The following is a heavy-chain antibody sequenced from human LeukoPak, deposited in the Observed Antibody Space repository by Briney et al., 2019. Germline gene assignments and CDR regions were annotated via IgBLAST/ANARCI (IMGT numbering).Heavy chain of an antibody. V-gene: IGHV3-13*01. Sequence: GGSLRLSCAASGFTFRSYDMHWVRQATGKGLEWVSGIGAAGEIYYPGSVKGRFTISRENAKNSLYLQMNSLRAGDTAVYYCARVNRVVPAAIFSEFDYWGQGTLVTVSS. D-gene: IGHD2-2*01. CDR3: ARVNRVVPAAIFSEFDY. CDR2: IGAAGEI. J-gene: IGHJ4*02. CDR1: GFTFRSYD.